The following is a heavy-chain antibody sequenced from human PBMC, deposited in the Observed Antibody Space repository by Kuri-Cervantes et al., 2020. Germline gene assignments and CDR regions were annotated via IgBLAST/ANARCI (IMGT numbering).Heavy chain of an antibody. CDR2: INPSGGST. J-gene: IGHJ4*02. CDR3: AREHGDEDIVVVPAAMGSEY. CDR1: GYTFTSYN. V-gene: IGHV1-46*01. Sequence: ASVKVSCKASGYTFTSYNMHWVRQAPGQGLEWMGIINPSGGSTSYAQKFQGRVTMTRDTSTSTVYMELSSLRSEDTAVYYRAREHGDEDIVVVPAAMGSEYWGQGTLVTVSS. D-gene: IGHD2-2*01.